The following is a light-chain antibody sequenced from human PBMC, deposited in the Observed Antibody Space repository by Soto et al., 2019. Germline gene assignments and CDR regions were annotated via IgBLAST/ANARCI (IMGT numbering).Light chain of an antibody. V-gene: IGLV2-11*01. CDR3: SSYVAPYTYV. CDR2: DVN. Sequence: QSALTQPRSVSGSPGQSVTISCTGTSSDVGGYDFVSWHQHHPGKAPKVIMYDVNKRPSGVPDRFSGSKSGNTASLTISGLQAEDEADYYCSSYVAPYTYVFGTGTQLTVL. J-gene: IGLJ1*01. CDR1: SSDVGGYDF.